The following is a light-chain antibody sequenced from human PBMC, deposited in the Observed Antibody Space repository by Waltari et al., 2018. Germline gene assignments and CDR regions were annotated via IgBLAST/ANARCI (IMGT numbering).Light chain of an antibody. CDR3: QQLHRYPMT. CDR1: QGINTF. CDR2: AAS. J-gene: IGKJ1*01. Sequence: IQLTQSPSSLSASVGDRVAITCRASQGINTFFAWYQQKPGKAPKLLIYAASTSQSVVPSRFSGSGSGTDFTLTIRSLQPEDFATYYCQQLHRYPMTFGRGTKVEIK. V-gene: IGKV1-9*01.